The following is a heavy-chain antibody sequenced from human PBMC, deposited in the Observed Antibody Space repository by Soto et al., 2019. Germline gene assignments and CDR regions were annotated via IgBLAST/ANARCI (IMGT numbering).Heavy chain of an antibody. Sequence: EVQLLESGGGSVQPGGSLRLSCVASGFTFSTYPMSWVRQAPGKGLEWVSGITGGGSSTFYADSVKGRFSISRDNSKNTVDLQMNSLRAEDTAVYWCAKVHTRVKDSGVKYYYFYMDVWGKGTTVAVSS. CDR2: ITGGGSST. D-gene: IGHD2-15*01. CDR3: AKVHTRVKDSGVKYYYFYMDV. V-gene: IGHV3-23*01. J-gene: IGHJ6*03. CDR1: GFTFSTYP.